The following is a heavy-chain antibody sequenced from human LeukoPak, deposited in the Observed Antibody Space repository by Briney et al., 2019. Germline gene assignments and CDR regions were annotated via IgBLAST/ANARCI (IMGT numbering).Heavy chain of an antibody. J-gene: IGHJ3*02. V-gene: IGHV3-48*03. CDR3: ARGGIYDLDDSFDM. D-gene: IGHD2/OR15-2a*01. CDR2: ISRSGTTI. Sequence: GGSLRLSCAASQFTFSNYEMNWVRQAPGKGLECVAYISRSGTTILYADSVEGRFTISRDNAKSTMFLQMSSLRTEDTAVYYCARGGIYDLDDSFDMWGHGTKVIVAS. CDR1: QFTFSNYE.